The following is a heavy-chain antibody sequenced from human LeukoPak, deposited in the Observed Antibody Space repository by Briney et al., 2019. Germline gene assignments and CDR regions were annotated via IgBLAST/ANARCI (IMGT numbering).Heavy chain of an antibody. CDR3: VRDVGFDFDY. CDR1: GDSVFSNSAA. J-gene: IGHJ4*02. V-gene: IGHV6-1*01. D-gene: IGHD3-10*01. Sequence: SQTLSLTCAISGDSVFSNSAAWNWTRQSPSRGLEWLGRTYYRSKWYNDYAVSVKSRIIINPDTSENQFSLQLKSVTHEDTAIYYCVRDVGFDFDYWGQGTLVTVSS. CDR2: TYYRSKWYN.